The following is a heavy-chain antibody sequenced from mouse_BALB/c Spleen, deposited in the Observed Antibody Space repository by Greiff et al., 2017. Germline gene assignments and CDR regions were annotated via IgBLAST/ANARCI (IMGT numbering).Heavy chain of an antibody. CDR2: ISSGGSYT. J-gene: IGHJ4*01. CDR3: ARQFITTHYYAMDY. CDR1: GFTFSSYG. D-gene: IGHD1-2*01. V-gene: IGHV5-6*01. Sequence: EVQGVESGGGLVKPGGSLKLSCAASGFTFSSYGMSWVRQTPDKRLEWVATISSGGSYTYYPDSVKGRFTISRDNAKNTLYLQMSSLKSEDTAMYYCARQFITTHYYAMDYWGQGTSVTVSS.